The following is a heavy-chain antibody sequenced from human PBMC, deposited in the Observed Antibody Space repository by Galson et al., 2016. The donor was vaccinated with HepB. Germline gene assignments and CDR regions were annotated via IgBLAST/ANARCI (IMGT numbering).Heavy chain of an antibody. CDR3: ARGANYFGP. CDR2: ISAYNGNT. Sequence: SVKVSCKASGFTFTSYDISWVRQTPGEGLEWLGRISAYNGNTNYAQNLQGGVTMTTDTSTSTAYMELRSLRSDDTAVYYCARGANYFGPWGQGTLVTVSS. D-gene: IGHD3-10*01. V-gene: IGHV1-18*01. CDR1: GFTFTSYD. J-gene: IGHJ5*02.